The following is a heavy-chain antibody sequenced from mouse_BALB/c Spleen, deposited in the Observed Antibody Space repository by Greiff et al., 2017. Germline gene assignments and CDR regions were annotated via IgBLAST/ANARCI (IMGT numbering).Heavy chain of an antibody. Sequence: QVQLKQSGAELARPGASVKMSCKASGYTFTSYTMHWVKQRPGQGLEWIGYINPSSGYTNYNQKFKDKATLTADKSSSTAYMQLSSLTSEDSAVYYCARSWLRRDFDYWGQGTTLTVSS. J-gene: IGHJ2*01. CDR1: GYTFTSYT. V-gene: IGHV1-4*01. D-gene: IGHD2-2*01. CDR2: INPSSGYT. CDR3: ARSWLRRDFDY.